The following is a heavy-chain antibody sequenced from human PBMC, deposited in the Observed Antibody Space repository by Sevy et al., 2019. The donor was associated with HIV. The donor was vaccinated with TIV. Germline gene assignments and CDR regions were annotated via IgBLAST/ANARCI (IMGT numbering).Heavy chain of an antibody. J-gene: IGHJ4*02. V-gene: IGHV3-74*01. CDR1: GITLTPYC. CDR3: SRGLYYYDMRGHQEPGDY. D-gene: IGHD3-22*01. Sequence: GESLKISCAASGITLTPYCMHWVRQVPGKGLVWVSRINSDGSSTSYAESVKGRFTISRDNGKNTVYLQMKSLRVEDTAVYFCSRGLYYYDMRGHQEPGDYWGQGLLVTVSS. CDR2: INSDGSST.